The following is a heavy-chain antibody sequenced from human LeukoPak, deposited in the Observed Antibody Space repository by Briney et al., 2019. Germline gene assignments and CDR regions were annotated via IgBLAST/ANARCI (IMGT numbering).Heavy chain of an antibody. D-gene: IGHD4-23*01. CDR1: GASISSGSSY. CDR3: ARDGYGGNPIDY. Sequence: PSETLSLTCTVSGASISSGSSYWSWIRQPAGKGLDWIGRIYTNGNTNYNPSLKSRVTISVDTSKNQFSLKLSSVTAADTAVYYCARDGYGGNPIDYWGQGTLVTVSS. V-gene: IGHV4-61*02. J-gene: IGHJ4*02. CDR2: IYTNGNT.